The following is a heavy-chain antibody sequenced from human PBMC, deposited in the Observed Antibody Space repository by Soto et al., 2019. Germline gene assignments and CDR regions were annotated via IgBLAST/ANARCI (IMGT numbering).Heavy chain of an antibody. Sequence: SETLSLTCTVSGGSISSSSYYWGWIRQPPGKGLEWIGSIYYSGSTYYNPSLKSRVTISVDTSKNQFSLKLSSVTAADTAVYYCARHVDCSGGSCYPDDYWGQGTLVTVSS. D-gene: IGHD2-15*01. V-gene: IGHV4-39*01. CDR3: ARHVDCSGGSCYPDDY. CDR1: GGSISSSSYY. J-gene: IGHJ4*02. CDR2: IYYSGST.